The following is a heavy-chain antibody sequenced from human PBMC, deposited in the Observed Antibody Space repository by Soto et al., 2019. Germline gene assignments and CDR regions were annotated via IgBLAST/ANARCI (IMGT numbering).Heavy chain of an antibody. V-gene: IGHV4-59*01. CDR3: ARGGRFFVYCGVDV. CDR1: TDSMSNYY. D-gene: IGHD3-3*01. J-gene: IGHJ6*02. CDR2: IYYTGST. Sequence: SETLSLTCTVSTDSMSNYYWSWIRQPPGKGLEWIGYIYYTGSTNYNPSLKSRLTMSIDMSKNQFSLKVGSVTAADTAVYYCARGGRFFVYCGVDVWGQGTTVTVSS.